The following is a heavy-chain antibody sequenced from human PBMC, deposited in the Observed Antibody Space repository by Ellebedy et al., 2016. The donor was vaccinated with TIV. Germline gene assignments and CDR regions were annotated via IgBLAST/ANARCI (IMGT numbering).Heavy chain of an antibody. Sequence: GESLKISCKGSGYSFTSYWIGWVRQMPGKGLEWMGIIYPGDSDTRYSPSFQGQVTISADKSISTAYLQWSSLKASDTAMYYCAGGSVFEDYYYGMDVWGQGTTVTVSS. J-gene: IGHJ6*02. CDR1: GYSFTSYW. V-gene: IGHV5-51*01. CDR3: AGGSVFEDYYYGMDV. D-gene: IGHD1-14*01. CDR2: IYPGDSDT.